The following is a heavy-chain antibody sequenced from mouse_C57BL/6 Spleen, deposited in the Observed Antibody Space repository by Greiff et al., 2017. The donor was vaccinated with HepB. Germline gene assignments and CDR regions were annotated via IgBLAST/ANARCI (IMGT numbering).Heavy chain of an antibody. Sequence: EVKLMESGEGLVKPGGSLKLSCAASGFTFSSYAMSWVRQTPEKRLEWVAYISSGGDYIYYADTVKGRFTISRDNARNTLYLQMSSLKSEDTAMYYCTRGDWYFDVWGTGTTVTVSS. CDR3: TRGDWYFDV. J-gene: IGHJ1*03. CDR2: ISSGGDYI. CDR1: GFTFSSYA. V-gene: IGHV5-9-1*02.